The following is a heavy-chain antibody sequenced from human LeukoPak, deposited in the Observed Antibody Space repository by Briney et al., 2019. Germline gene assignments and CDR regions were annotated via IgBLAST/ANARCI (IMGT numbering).Heavy chain of an antibody. CDR2: INPSGGST. V-gene: IGHV1-46*01. CDR1: GYTFTSYY. Sequence: GASVKVSCKASGYTFTSYYMHWVRQAPGQGLEWMGIINPSGGSTSYAQKFQGRVTMTRDMSTSTVYMELSSLRSEDTAVYYCARGYMITFGGVIVGRPYYFDYWGQGTLVTVSS. J-gene: IGHJ4*02. CDR3: ARGYMITFGGVIVGRPYYFDY. D-gene: IGHD3-16*02.